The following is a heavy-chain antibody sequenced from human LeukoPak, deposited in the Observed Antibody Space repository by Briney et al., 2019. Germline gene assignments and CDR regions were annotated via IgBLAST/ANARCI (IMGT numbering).Heavy chain of an antibody. CDR3: ARESGYSSGWYEGYFDY. Sequence: PGGSLRLSCAASGFTFSSYGMHWVRQAPGKGLEWVAVIWYDGSNKYYADSVKGRFTISRDNSKNTLYLQMNSLRAEDTAVYYCARESGYSSGWYEGYFDYWGQGTLVTVSS. CDR2: IWYDGSNK. J-gene: IGHJ4*02. CDR1: GFTFSSYG. D-gene: IGHD6-19*01. V-gene: IGHV3-33*01.